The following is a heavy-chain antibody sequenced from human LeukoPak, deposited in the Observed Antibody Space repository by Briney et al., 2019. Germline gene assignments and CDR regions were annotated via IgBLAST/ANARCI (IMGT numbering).Heavy chain of an antibody. J-gene: IGHJ4*02. CDR1: GGSISSSSYY. CDR2: IYYSGST. Sequence: PSETLSLTCTVSGGSISSSSYYWGWIRQPPGQGLKWIGSIYYSGSTYYNPSLKSRVTILVDTSKNQFSLKMSSVTAADTAVYYCARDPSNSAFKGMQGGDYWGQGTLVTVSS. V-gene: IGHV4-39*07. CDR3: ARDPSNSAFKGMQGGDY. D-gene: IGHD3-16*01.